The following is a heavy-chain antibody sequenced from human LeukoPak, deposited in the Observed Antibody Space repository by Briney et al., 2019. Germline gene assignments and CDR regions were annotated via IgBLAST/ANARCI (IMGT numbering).Heavy chain of an antibody. D-gene: IGHD3-3*01. J-gene: IGHJ4*02. CDR2: IIPILGIA. CDR3: ARDLRFWSGYSSY. CDR1: GGTFSSYA. V-gene: IGHV1-69*04. Sequence: SVKVSCKASGGTFSSYAISWVRQAPGQGLEWMGRIIPILGIANYAQKFQGRVTITADKSTSTAYMELSSLRSEDTAVYYCARDLRFWSGYSSYWGQGTLVTVSS.